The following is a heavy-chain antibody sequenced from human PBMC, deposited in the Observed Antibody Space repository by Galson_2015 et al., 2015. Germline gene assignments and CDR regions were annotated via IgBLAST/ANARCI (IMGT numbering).Heavy chain of an antibody. D-gene: IGHD6-13*01. Sequence: QSGAEVTKPGASVTVSCTASGYTFTSYGVSWVRQAPGQGLEWMGWISAYNGNTNYAQKLQGRVTITTDTSTSTAYMELRSLRSDDTAVYYCARVQQLALPPYYYYYMDVWGKGTTVTVSS. CDR3: ARVQQLALPPYYYYYMDV. CDR2: ISAYNGNT. V-gene: IGHV1-18*01. J-gene: IGHJ6*03. CDR1: GYTFTSYG.